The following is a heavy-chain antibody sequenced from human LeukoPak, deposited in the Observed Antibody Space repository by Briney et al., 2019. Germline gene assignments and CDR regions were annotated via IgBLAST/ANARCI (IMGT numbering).Heavy chain of an antibody. CDR3: ARLGYSSYYYGMDV. CDR1: GYAFTNYG. J-gene: IGHJ6*02. V-gene: IGHV1-18*01. Sequence: GASVKVSCKASGYAFTNYGISWVRQAPGQGLEWMGWISAYNGNTNYAQKLQGRVTMTTDTPTSTAYMELRSLRSEDTAVYYCARLGYSSYYYGMDVWGQGTTVTVSS. CDR2: ISAYNGNT. D-gene: IGHD4-11*01.